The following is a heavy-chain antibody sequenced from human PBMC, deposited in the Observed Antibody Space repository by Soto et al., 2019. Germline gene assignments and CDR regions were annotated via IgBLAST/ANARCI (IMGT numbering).Heavy chain of an antibody. CDR3: ARDYDFWSCYYREHYYYDGMDV. D-gene: IGHD3-3*01. CDR2: INPSGGST. J-gene: IGHJ6*02. CDR1: GYTFTSYY. Sequence: ASLKVSCKASGYTFTSYYMHWVRQAPGQGLEWMGIINPSGGSTSYAQKFQGRVTMTRDTSTSTVYMELSSLRSEDTAVYYCARDYDFWSCYYREHYYYDGMDVWGQGTTVTVSS. V-gene: IGHV1-46*01.